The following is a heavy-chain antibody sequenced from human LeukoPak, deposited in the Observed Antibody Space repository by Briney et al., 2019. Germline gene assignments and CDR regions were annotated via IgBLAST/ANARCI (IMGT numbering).Heavy chain of an antibody. D-gene: IGHD3-22*01. CDR1: GGSISRHY. CDR3: ARVVGTYDSSGYYYPSYFDY. Sequence: PSETLSLTCTVSGGSISRHYWSWIRQPPGKGLEWIGYIYYSGSTNYNPSLKSRVTISVDTSKNQFSLKLSSVTAADTAVYYCARVVGTYDSSGYYYPSYFDYWGQGTLVTVSS. CDR2: IYYSGST. J-gene: IGHJ4*02. V-gene: IGHV4-59*11.